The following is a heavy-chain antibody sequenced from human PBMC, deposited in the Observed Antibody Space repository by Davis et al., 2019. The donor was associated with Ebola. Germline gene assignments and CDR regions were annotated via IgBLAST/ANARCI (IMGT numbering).Heavy chain of an antibody. V-gene: IGHV1-2*02. CDR2: INTNSGGT. Sequence: ASVKVSCKASEYTFTDYQIHWVRQAPGQRLEWMGWINTNSGGTNYAQKFQGRVTMTRDTSISTAYMELSRLRSDDTAVYYCARDSSSIAAANWFDPWGQGTLVTVSS. D-gene: IGHD6-13*01. CDR1: EYTFTDYQ. J-gene: IGHJ5*02. CDR3: ARDSSSIAAANWFDP.